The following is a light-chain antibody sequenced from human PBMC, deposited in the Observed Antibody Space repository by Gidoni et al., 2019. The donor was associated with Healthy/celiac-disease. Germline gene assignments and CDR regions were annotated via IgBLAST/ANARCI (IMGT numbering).Light chain of an antibody. J-gene: IGKJ5*01. V-gene: IGKV3-11*01. CDR3: QQRSNWPSIT. Sequence: EIVLTQSPATLSLSPGERATLACRASQSVSSSLAWYQQKPGQAPRLLIYDASNRATGIPARFSGSGSGTDFTLTISSLEPEDFAFYYCQQRSNWPSITFXXXTRLEIK. CDR2: DAS. CDR1: QSVSSS.